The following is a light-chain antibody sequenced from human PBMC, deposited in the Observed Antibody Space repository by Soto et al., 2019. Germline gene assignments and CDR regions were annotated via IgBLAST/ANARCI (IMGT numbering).Light chain of an antibody. Sequence: QSALTQPASVSGSPGQSITISCTGTSSDIGASDYVSWYQQHPDKAPKLIIYNVNYRPSGISSRFSGSKSGKTDSLTISGLQAEDEGHYFCSSYALFGGGTKLTVL. J-gene: IGLJ2*01. CDR1: SSDIGASDY. V-gene: IGLV2-14*03. CDR2: NVN. CDR3: SSYAL.